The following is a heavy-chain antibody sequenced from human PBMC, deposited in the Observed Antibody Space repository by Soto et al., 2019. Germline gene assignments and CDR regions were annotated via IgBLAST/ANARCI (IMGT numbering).Heavy chain of an antibody. CDR3: ACPVGGYCTSSRCYSPFDY. J-gene: IGHJ4*02. V-gene: IGHV1-69*02. D-gene: IGHD2-2*01. Sequence: SVKVSCKASGDTFSRYTISWVRQAPGQGLEWLGRIIPSLGVSNYAQRFQGRVTVTADISTSTAYMELNSLTSEDTAVYYCACPVGGYCTSSRCYSPFDYWGQGALVTVSS. CDR2: IIPSLGVS. CDR1: GDTFSRYT.